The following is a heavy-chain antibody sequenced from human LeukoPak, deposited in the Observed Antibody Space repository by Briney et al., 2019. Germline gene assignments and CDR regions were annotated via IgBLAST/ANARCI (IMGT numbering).Heavy chain of an antibody. Sequence: SETLSLTCAVYGGSFSGYYWSWIRQPPGKGREWIGEINHSGSNNYNPSLKSRVTMSVDTSKNQFSLKLSSVTAADKAVYYCARGGSNFDYWGQGTLVTVSS. V-gene: IGHV4-34*01. CDR1: GGSFSGYY. CDR2: INHSGSN. J-gene: IGHJ4*02. CDR3: ARGGSNFDY.